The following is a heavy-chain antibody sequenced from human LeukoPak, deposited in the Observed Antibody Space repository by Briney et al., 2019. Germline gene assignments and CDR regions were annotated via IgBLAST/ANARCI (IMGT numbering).Heavy chain of an antibody. V-gene: IGHV3-53*01. CDR2: IYSGGST. CDR1: GFTVSNNY. J-gene: IGHJ4*02. Sequence: GGSLRLSCAASGFTVSNNYMSWVRQAPGKGLEWVSVIYSGGSTYYADSVKGRFTISRDNSKNTLFLQMNSLRDEDTAIYYCAKVHGWGRQLGYYFDYWGQGTLVTVSS. CDR3: AKVHGWGRQLGYYFDY. D-gene: IGHD2-15*01.